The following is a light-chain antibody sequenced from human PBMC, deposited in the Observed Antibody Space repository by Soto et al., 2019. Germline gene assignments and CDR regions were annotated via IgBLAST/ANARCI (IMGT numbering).Light chain of an antibody. V-gene: IGLV1-40*01. CDR2: GNS. Sequence: QSVLTQPPSVSRAPGQSVTISCTGSSSNIGAGYDVHWYQQLPGTAPKLLIYGNSNRPSGVPDRFSGSKSGTSASLAITGLQAEDEADYYCQSYDSSLSALYVFGTGTKVTV. CDR3: QSYDSSLSALYV. J-gene: IGLJ1*01. CDR1: SSNIGAGYD.